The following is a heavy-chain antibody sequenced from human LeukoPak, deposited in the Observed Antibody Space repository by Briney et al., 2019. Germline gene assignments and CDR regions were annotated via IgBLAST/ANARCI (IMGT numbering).Heavy chain of an antibody. Sequence: GASVKVSCKASGGSFRSSTFAWVRQAPGRGLEWMGGIVPIFGAPNYALDFQGRATITTDESTSTVYLQLTSLISEETAMYYCARGPLHVALSSGSLKWLDPWGQGSLVTVSS. CDR3: ARGPLHVALSSGSLKWLDP. V-gene: IGHV1-69*05. CDR2: IVPIFGAP. CDR1: GGSFRSST. J-gene: IGHJ5*02. D-gene: IGHD3-22*01.